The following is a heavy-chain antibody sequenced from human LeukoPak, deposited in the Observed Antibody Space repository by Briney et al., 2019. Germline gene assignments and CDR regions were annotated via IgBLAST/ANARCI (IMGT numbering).Heavy chain of an antibody. CDR2: ISNGDSYI. Sequence: GGSLRLSCAASGFTFSSYSMNWVRQAPGKGLEWVSSISNGDSYIYYADSVKGRFTISRDNAKNSLYLQMNSLRADDTAVYYCARAGGDSSGWYVYWYFDLWGRGALVTVSS. CDR1: GFTFSSYS. CDR3: ARAGGDSSGWYVYWYFDL. J-gene: IGHJ2*01. D-gene: IGHD6-19*01. V-gene: IGHV3-21*01.